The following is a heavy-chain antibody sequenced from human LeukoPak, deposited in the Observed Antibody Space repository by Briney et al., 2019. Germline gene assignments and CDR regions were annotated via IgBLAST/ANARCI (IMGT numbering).Heavy chain of an antibody. Sequence: GGSLRLSCAASGFSVSANYMSWVRQAAGKGLEWVSVIYSGGSTYYADSVKGRFTISRDNSKNTLYLQMNSLRAEDTAVYYCASLSYYADSGYYSAFDMWGQGTMVTVSS. CDR3: ASLSYYADSGYYSAFDM. CDR2: IYSGGST. J-gene: IGHJ3*02. V-gene: IGHV3-53*01. CDR1: GFSVSANY. D-gene: IGHD3-22*01.